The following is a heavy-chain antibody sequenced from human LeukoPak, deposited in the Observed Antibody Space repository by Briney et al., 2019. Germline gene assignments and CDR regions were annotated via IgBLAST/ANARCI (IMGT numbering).Heavy chain of an antibody. V-gene: IGHV4-59*08. J-gene: IGHJ4*02. Sequence: SETLSLTCTVSGGSISSYYWSWIRQPPGKGLEWIGYIYYSGSTNYNPSLKSRVTISVDTSKNQFSLKLSSVTAADTAVYYCASQTWERRGYFDYWGQGTLVTVSS. CDR1: GGSISSYY. CDR2: IYYSGST. CDR3: ASQTWERRGYFDY. D-gene: IGHD1-1*01.